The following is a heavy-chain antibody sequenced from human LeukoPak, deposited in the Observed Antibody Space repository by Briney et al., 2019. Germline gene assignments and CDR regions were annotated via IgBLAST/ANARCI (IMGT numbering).Heavy chain of an antibody. CDR2: ISGSSGST. D-gene: IGHD2-2*01. CDR1: GFTFSSYA. Sequence: GGSLRLSCAASGFTFSSYAMSWVRQAPGKGLEWVSAISGSSGSTYYADSVKGRFTISRDNSKNTLYLQMNSLRAEDTAVYYCAPFLSYYFDYWGQGTLVTVSS. V-gene: IGHV3-23*01. J-gene: IGHJ4*02. CDR3: APFLSYYFDY.